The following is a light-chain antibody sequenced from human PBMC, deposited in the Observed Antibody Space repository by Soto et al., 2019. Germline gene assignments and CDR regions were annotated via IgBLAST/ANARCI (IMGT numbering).Light chain of an antibody. Sequence: EIVLTQSPGTLSLSPGERATLSCRASQSVSSSYLAWYQQKPGQAPRLLIYGASSRATGIPDRFSGSGSGTDFTLTSSSLEPEDFAVYYCQLGTFGPGTKVDIK. V-gene: IGKV3-20*01. J-gene: IGKJ3*01. CDR2: GAS. CDR3: QLGT. CDR1: QSVSSSY.